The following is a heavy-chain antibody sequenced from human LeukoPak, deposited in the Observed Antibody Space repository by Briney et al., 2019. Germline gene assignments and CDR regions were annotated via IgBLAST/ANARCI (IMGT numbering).Heavy chain of an antibody. Sequence: GASVKVSCKASGYTFTSYGISWVRQAPGQGLEWMGWISAYNGNTNYAQKLQGRVTMTTDTSTSTACMELRSLRSDDTAVYYCARDIVVVPAADYGMDVWGQGTTVTVSS. V-gene: IGHV1-18*01. CDR3: ARDIVVVPAADYGMDV. J-gene: IGHJ6*02. D-gene: IGHD2-2*01. CDR2: ISAYNGNT. CDR1: GYTFTSYG.